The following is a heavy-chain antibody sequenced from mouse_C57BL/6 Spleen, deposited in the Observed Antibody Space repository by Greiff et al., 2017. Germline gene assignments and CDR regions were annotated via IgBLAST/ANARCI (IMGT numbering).Heavy chain of an antibody. J-gene: IGHJ2*01. V-gene: IGHV5-4*01. Sequence: EVQRVESGGGLVKPGGSLKLSCAASGFTFSSYAMSWVRQTPEQRLEWVATISDGGSYTYYPDNVKGRFTISRDNAKNNLYLQMSHLKSEDTAMYYCARDRELGGRDNFDYWGQGTTLTVSS. D-gene: IGHD4-1*01. CDR2: ISDGGSYT. CDR3: ARDRELGGRDNFDY. CDR1: GFTFSSYA.